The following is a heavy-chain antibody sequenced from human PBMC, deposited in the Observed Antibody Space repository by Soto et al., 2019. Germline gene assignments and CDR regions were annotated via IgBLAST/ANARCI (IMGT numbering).Heavy chain of an antibody. V-gene: IGHV3-74*01. CDR1: GFTFSSDW. Sequence: EVQLVESGGGVVQPGGSLRLSCAASGFTFSSDWMHWVRQAPEKGLVWVSRINGDGTNTDYADSVKGRFTISRDNPKNTLYLQMNSLRAEDAAVYYCVRSYGDPPGWGQGTLVTVSS. D-gene: IGHD4-17*01. CDR3: VRSYGDPPG. J-gene: IGHJ4*02. CDR2: INGDGTNT.